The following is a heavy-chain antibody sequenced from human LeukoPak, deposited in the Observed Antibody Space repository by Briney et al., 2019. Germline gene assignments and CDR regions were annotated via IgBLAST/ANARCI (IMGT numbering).Heavy chain of an antibody. CDR1: GGSFSGYY. J-gene: IGHJ5*02. V-gene: IGHV4-34*01. Sequence: SETLSLTCAVYGGSFSGYYWSWIRQPPGKGLGWIGEINHSGSTNYNPSLKSRVTISVDTSKNQFSLKLSSVTAADTAVYYCARGYRSIAAVRVNNWFDPWGQGTLVTVSS. D-gene: IGHD6-13*01. CDR2: INHSGST. CDR3: ARGYRSIAAVRVNNWFDP.